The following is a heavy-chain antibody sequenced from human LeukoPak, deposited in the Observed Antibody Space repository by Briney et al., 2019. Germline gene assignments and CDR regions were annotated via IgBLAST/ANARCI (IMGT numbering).Heavy chain of an antibody. V-gene: IGHV3-48*01. Sequence: PGGSLRLSCAASGFSFNNFPMSWVRQAPGKGLEWVSYIHSSGSPIYYADSVEGRFTISRDNAKNSLYLQMNSLRAEDTAVYYCAGTNSGTYRRGYWGQGTLVTVSS. CDR3: AGTNSGTYRRGY. CDR2: IHSSGSPI. CDR1: GFSFNNFP. D-gene: IGHD1-26*01. J-gene: IGHJ4*02.